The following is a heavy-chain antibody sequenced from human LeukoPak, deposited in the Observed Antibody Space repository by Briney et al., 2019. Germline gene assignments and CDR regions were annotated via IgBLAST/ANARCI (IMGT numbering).Heavy chain of an antibody. CDR2: VYYSGTT. Sequence: SETLSLTCTVSGGSISSDFWTWIRQPPRKGLELMGDVYYSGTTNSGTTNYNPSLKSRVTVSLDTSSNQLSLKLISVTAADTAVYYCARGLGSGRWFDAWGQGTLVTVSS. D-gene: IGHD6-19*01. CDR1: GGSISSDF. V-gene: IGHV4-59*01. J-gene: IGHJ5*02. CDR3: ARGLGSGRWFDA.